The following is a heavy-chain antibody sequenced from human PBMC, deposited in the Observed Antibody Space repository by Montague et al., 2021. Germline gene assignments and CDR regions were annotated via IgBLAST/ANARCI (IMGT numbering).Heavy chain of an antibody. Sequence: SETLSLTCAVSGGSISSTAYYWGWIRQSPGKGLEWIGSIYYGGNSFYQPSLKSRITMAVDTSKNQFSLKLSSVTAADTAIYYCARVFSSWYVGWFDPWGQGTLVTVSS. J-gene: IGHJ5*02. CDR3: ARVFSSWYVGWFDP. CDR1: GGSISSTAYY. V-gene: IGHV4-39*07. D-gene: IGHD6-13*01. CDR2: IYYGGNS.